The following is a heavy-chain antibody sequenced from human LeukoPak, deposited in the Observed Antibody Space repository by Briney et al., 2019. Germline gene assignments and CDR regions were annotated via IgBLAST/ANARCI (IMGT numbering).Heavy chain of an antibody. V-gene: IGHV3-23*01. CDR3: AKDRDSSSGSSYSDF. CDR1: GFTFSIYV. J-gene: IGHJ4*02. Sequence: GGSLRLSCAASGFTFSIYVMTWVRQAPGKGLEWVSGISGSSTSTWYADSVKGRFTISRDNSKNTLYLQMNSLRAEDTAVYYCAKDRDSSSGSSYSDFWGQGTLVTVSS. D-gene: IGHD6-13*01. CDR2: ISGSSTST.